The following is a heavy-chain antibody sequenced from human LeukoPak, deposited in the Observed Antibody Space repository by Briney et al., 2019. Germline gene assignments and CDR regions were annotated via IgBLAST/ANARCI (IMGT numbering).Heavy chain of an antibody. J-gene: IGHJ4*02. V-gene: IGHV3-30*02. CDR1: GFTFSGFG. CDR3: AREARSSGSFDY. D-gene: IGHD6-19*01. CDR2: IRYDGSNK. Sequence: GGSLRLSCAASGFTFSGFGMHWVRQAPGKGLEWVAFIRYDGSNKYYADSVKGRFTISRDNSKNMVYLQMNSLRAGDTAVYYCAREARSSGSFDYWGQGTLVTVSS.